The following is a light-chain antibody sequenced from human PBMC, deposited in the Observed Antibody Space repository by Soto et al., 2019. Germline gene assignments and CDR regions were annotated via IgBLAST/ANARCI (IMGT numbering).Light chain of an antibody. J-gene: IGKJ5*01. Sequence: EVVLTQSPATLSLSPGERATLSCRASQSVRTYLAWYQQKPGQAPRRLIHDASSRATGIPARFSGSGSGTDFTLTISSLEPEDFAVYYCQQRTNWPSSTFGQGTRLEI. V-gene: IGKV3-11*01. CDR2: DAS. CDR1: QSVRTY. CDR3: QQRTNWPSST.